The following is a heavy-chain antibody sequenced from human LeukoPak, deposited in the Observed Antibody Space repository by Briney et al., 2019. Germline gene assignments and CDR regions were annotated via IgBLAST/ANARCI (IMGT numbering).Heavy chain of an antibody. D-gene: IGHD2-2*01. CDR3: TRGFPSRDIVVVPPSDY. V-gene: IGHV3-49*04. Sequence: GGSLRLSCTASGFTFGDYAMSWVRQAPGKGLEWVGFIRSKAYGGTTEYAASVKGRFTISRDDSKSIAYLQMNSLKTEDTAVYYCTRGFPSRDIVVVPPSDYWGQGTLVTVSS. J-gene: IGHJ4*02. CDR2: IRSKAYGGTT. CDR1: GFTFGDYA.